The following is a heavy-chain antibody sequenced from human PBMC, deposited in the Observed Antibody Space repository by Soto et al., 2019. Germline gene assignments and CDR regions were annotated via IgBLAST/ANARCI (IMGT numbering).Heavy chain of an antibody. Sequence: PSETLSLTCTVSGGSISSYYWSWIRQPPGKGLEWIGRIYTSGSTNYNPSLKSRVTMSVDTSKNQFSLKLSSVTAADTAVYYCAREVLPPARDLRIQPIHTRSYYFDYWGQGTLVTVSS. CDR2: IYTSGST. V-gene: IGHV4-4*07. D-gene: IGHD5-18*01. J-gene: IGHJ4*02. CDR1: GGSISSYY. CDR3: AREVLPPARDLRIQPIHTRSYYFDY.